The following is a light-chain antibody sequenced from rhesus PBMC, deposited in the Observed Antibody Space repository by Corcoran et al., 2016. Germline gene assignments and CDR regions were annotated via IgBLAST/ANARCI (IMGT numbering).Light chain of an antibody. CDR2: DAS. J-gene: IGKJ2*01. CDR1: QGISSY. V-gene: IGKV1-38*01. Sequence: DIQLTQSPSSLSASVGDRVTITCRASQGISSYLAWYQQKPGKAPKLLIYDASNLQSGVPSRFSGSGSGTDFTRTISSLQPEDFATYYCHQHNSYPYSFGQGTKVEIK. CDR3: HQHNSYPYS.